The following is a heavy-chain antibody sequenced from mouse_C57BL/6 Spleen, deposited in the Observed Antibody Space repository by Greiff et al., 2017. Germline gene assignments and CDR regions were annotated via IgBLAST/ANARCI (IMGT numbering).Heavy chain of an antibody. CDR2: IYPGDGDT. Sequence: VQLVESGPELVKPGASVKISCKASGYAFSSSWMNWVKQRPGKGLEWIGRIYPGDGDTNYNGKFKGKATLTADKSSSTAYMQLSSLTSEDSAVYFCAREGTGFDYWGQGTTLTVSS. J-gene: IGHJ2*01. CDR1: GYAFSSSW. V-gene: IGHV1-82*01. CDR3: AREGTGFDY. D-gene: IGHD4-1*01.